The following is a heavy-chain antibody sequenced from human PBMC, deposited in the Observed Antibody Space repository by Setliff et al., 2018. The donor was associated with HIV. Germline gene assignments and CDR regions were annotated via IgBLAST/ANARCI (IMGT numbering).Heavy chain of an antibody. V-gene: IGHV1-69*05. CDR3: ARTVTYYYDSSGYPWYYYGLDV. Sequence: SVQVSCKASGGTFSSYAISWVRQAPGQGLEWMGRIIPIFGTANYAQKFQGRVTMTRNTSISTAYMELSSQRSEDTAVYYCARTVTYYYDSSGYPWYYYGLDVWGHGTTVTVSS. CDR2: IIPIFGTA. CDR1: GGTFSSYA. D-gene: IGHD3-22*01. J-gene: IGHJ6*02.